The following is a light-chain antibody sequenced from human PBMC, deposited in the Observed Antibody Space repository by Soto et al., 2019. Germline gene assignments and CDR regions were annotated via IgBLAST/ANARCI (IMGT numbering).Light chain of an antibody. J-gene: IGKJ4*01. CDR2: KAS. V-gene: IGKV1-5*03. CDR1: QSISSW. CDR3: QQDNSYSPLT. Sequence: DIQMTQSPSTLSASVGDRVTITCRASQSISSWLAWYQQKPGKAPKLLIYKASSLESGVPSRFSGSGSGTEFTLTISSLQPDDFATYYCQQDNSYSPLTFGGGTKVDIK.